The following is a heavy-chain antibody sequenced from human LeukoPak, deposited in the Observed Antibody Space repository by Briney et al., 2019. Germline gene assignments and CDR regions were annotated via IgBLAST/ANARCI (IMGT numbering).Heavy chain of an antibody. CDR2: INSDGSST. CDR1: GFTFSSYW. CDR3: AREPGDWNYVDY. D-gene: IGHD3/OR15-3a*01. V-gene: IGHV3-74*01. Sequence: PGGSLRLSCAASGFTFSSYWMHWVRQAPGKGLVWVSRINSDGSSTSYADSVKGRFTISRDNAKNTLYLQMNSLRAEDTAVYYCAREPGDWNYVDYWGQGTLVTVSS. J-gene: IGHJ4*02.